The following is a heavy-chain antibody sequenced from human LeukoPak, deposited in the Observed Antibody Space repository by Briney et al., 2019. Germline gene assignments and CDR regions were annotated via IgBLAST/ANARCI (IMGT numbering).Heavy chain of an antibody. Sequence: GGSLRLSCAASGFTFSSYTMNWVRQAPGKGLEWVSLISSSSSYIFYADSVKGRFTISRDNSKNTVYLQMHSLRAEDTAVYYCAKSQGYFDYWGQGTLVTVSS. CDR2: ISSSSSYI. CDR3: AKSQGYFDY. V-gene: IGHV3-21*04. J-gene: IGHJ4*02. CDR1: GFTFSSYT.